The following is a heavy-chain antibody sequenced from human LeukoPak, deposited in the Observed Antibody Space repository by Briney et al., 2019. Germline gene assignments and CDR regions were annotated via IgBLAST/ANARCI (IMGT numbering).Heavy chain of an antibody. CDR3: ARDYYDSSGYYLKYFQH. V-gene: IGHV3-21*01. Sequence: GGSLRLSCVASGFTFSSYSMNWVRQAPGKGLEWVSCIGSSGNYIYYGDSVKGRFTISRDNAKNSLYLQMNSLRAEDTAVYYCARDYYDSSGYYLKYFQHWGQGTLVTVSS. CDR2: IGSSGNYI. CDR1: GFTFSSYS. J-gene: IGHJ1*01. D-gene: IGHD3-22*01.